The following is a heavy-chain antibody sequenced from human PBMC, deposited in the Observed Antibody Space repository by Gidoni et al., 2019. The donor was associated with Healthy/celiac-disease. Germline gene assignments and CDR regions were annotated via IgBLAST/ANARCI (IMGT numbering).Heavy chain of an antibody. CDR1: GGAISSSGYY. CDR3: ARTDYGSGSYYNGFDY. V-gene: IGHV4-39*01. CDR2: IYYSGST. J-gene: IGHJ4*02. Sequence: QLQLQESGPGLVKPSETLSLTGTVSGGAISSSGYYWGWIRPPPGKGLEWIGSIYYSGSTYYNPSLKSRVTISVDTSKNQFSLKLSSVTAADTAVYYCARTDYGSGSYYNGFDYWGQGTLVTVSS. D-gene: IGHD3-10*01.